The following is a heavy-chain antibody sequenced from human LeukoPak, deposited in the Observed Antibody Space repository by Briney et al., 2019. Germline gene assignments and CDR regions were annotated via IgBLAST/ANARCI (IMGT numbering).Heavy chain of an antibody. Sequence: GGSLRLSCAASGFTFSSYAMSWVRQAPGKGLEWVSGISGSGDNTYYADSVKGRFTISRDNSKNTLYLQMNSLRVEDTAVYYCARTARAHCSSTSCYTLGSWGQGTLVTVSS. CDR1: GFTFSSYA. CDR2: ISGSGDNT. D-gene: IGHD2-2*02. J-gene: IGHJ5*02. CDR3: ARTARAHCSSTSCYTLGS. V-gene: IGHV3-23*01.